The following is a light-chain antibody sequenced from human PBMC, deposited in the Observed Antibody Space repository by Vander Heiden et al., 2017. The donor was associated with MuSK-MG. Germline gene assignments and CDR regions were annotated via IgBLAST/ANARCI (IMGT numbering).Light chain of an antibody. CDR1: NIGSKS. CDR2: DDS. CDR3: QVWDSSSDLRVV. J-gene: IGLJ2*01. V-gene: IGLV3-21*02. Sequence: SYVLPQPPPVAGDPGQTARITGGGNNIGSKSVHWYQQKPGQAPVLVVYDDSDRHSGTPERCSGSNSGNTATLTISRVEAGDEADDYCQVWDSSSDLRVVFGGGTKLTVL.